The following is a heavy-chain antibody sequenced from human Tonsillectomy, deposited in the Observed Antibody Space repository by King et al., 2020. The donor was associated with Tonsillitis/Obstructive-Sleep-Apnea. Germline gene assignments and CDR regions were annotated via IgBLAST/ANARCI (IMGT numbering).Heavy chain of an antibody. J-gene: IGHJ4*02. Sequence: VQLVESGEGLVQPGGSLRLSCAASEFTVSSTYMSWVRQAPGKGLEWVSVIYSGGSTYYADSVKGRFNISRDKSKNTLFIEMNSLRAEDTAIYYCARVDSTRTNCPDFWGQGTLVTVSS. D-gene: IGHD2-8*01. CDR2: IYSGGST. CDR1: EFTVSSTY. CDR3: ARVDSTRTNCPDF. V-gene: IGHV3-66*01.